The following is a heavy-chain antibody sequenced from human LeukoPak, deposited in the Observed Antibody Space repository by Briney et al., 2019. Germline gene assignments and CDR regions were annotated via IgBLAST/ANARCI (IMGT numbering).Heavy chain of an antibody. CDR3: ARDVGGGVLDI. D-gene: IGHD1-26*01. V-gene: IGHV3-53*01. CDR2: LYSDGST. J-gene: IGHJ3*02. Sequence: GGSLRLSCAASGFIVSSNYMSWVRQAPGKGLEWVSILYSDGSTFYYADSVKGRFTISRDRSKNTLHLQMNSLRADDTAIYYCARDVGGGVLDIWGQGTMVTVSS. CDR1: GFIVSSNY.